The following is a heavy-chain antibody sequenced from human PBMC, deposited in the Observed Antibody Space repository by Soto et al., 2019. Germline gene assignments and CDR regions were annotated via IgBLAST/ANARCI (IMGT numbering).Heavy chain of an antibody. V-gene: IGHV6-1*01. CDR3: ARGSYYSGWV. CDR1: GDSVSSTSAA. J-gene: IGHJ4*02. D-gene: IGHD6-19*01. CDR2: TYYRSKWYS. Sequence: SQTLSLTCAISGDSVSSTSAAWSWIRQSPSRGLEWLGRTYYRSKWYSDYAVSVKSRITINPDTSKNQFSLQLNSVTPEDAAVYYCARGSYYSGWVWGQGTLVTVSS.